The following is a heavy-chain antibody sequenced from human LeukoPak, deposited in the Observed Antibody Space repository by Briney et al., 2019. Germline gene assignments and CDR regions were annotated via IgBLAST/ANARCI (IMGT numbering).Heavy chain of an antibody. CDR2: IGGSGRTI. CDR3: ATLIVGGGDH. J-gene: IGHJ4*02. V-gene: IGHV3-48*03. D-gene: IGHD1-26*01. Sequence: GGSLRLSCAASGFTFSSYEMIWVRQPPGTGLEWVSYIGGSGRTIFYADSVKGRFTISRDNAKNSLYLQMNGLRAEDTAVYYCATLIVGGGDHWGQGTLVTVSS. CDR1: GFTFSSYE.